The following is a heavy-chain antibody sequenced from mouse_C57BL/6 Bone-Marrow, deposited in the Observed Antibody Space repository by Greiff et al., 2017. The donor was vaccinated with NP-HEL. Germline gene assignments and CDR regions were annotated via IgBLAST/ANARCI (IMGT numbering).Heavy chain of an antibody. D-gene: IGHD1-2*01. Sequence: VQLKQSGGDLVKPGGSLKLSCAASGFTFSSYGMSWVRQTPDKRLEWVATISSGGSYTYYPDSVKGRFTISRDNAKNTLYLQMSSLKSEDTAMYYCAGTTASRDYYFDYWGQGTTLTVSS. J-gene: IGHJ2*01. CDR2: ISSGGSYT. CDR3: AGTTASRDYYFDY. V-gene: IGHV5-6*01. CDR1: GFTFSSYG.